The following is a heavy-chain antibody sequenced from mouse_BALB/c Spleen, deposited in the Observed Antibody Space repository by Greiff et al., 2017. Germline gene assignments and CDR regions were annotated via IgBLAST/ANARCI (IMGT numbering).Heavy chain of an antibody. J-gene: IGHJ2*01. Sequence: LQQPGSELVRPGASVKLSCKASGYTFTSYWMHWVKQRPGQGLEWIGNIYPGSGSTNYDEKFKSKATLTVDTSSSTAYMQLSSLTSEDSAVYYCTIGGLLPYYFDYWGQGTTLTVAS. CDR3: TIGGLLPYYFDY. CDR1: GYTFTSYW. D-gene: IGHD1-1*01. CDR2: IYPGSGST. V-gene: IGHV1S22*01.